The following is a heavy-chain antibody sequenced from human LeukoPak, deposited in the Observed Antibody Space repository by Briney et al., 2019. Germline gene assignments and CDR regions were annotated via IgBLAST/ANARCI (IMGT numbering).Heavy chain of an antibody. V-gene: IGHV4-59*08. Sequence: SETLSLTCTVSGGSISSYYWSWIRQPPGKGLEWIGYIYYSGSTNYNPSLKSRVTISVDTSKNQFSLKLSSVTAADAAVYYCARHADSSGYYYWDYWGQGTLVTVSS. CDR1: GGSISSYY. CDR3: ARHADSSGYYYWDY. D-gene: IGHD3-22*01. J-gene: IGHJ4*02. CDR2: IYYSGST.